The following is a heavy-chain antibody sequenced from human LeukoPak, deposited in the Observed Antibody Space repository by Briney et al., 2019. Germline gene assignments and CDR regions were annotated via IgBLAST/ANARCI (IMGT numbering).Heavy chain of an antibody. V-gene: IGHV3-74*01. Sequence: PGGSLRLSCAASGFTFSSHWMHWVRQAPGKGLVWVSRIDAEGSSTTYVDSVKGRFTISRDNAKSTLYLQMYSLRAEDTAVYYCARGSGEGATDYWGQGTLVTVSS. J-gene: IGHJ4*02. CDR1: GFTFSSHW. CDR2: IDAEGSST. D-gene: IGHD1-26*01. CDR3: ARGSGEGATDY.